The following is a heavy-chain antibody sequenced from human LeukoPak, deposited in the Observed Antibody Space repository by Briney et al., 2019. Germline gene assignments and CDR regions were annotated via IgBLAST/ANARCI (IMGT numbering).Heavy chain of an antibody. V-gene: IGHV3-33*01. D-gene: IGHD2-2*01. CDR3: AREMVPIVVVPAGNNWFAP. CDR2: IGYDGSNK. Sequence: GGSLRLSCAASGFTFSSDGMHWVRQALGKGLEWVAVIGYDGSNKYYADSVKGRFTISRDNSKNTLYLQMNSLRAEDTAVYYCAREMVPIVVVPAGNNWFAPWGQGTLVTVSS. CDR1: GFTFSSDG. J-gene: IGHJ5*02.